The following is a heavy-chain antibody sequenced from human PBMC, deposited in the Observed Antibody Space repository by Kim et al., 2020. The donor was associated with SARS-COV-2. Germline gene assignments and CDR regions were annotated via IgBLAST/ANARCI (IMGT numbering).Heavy chain of an antibody. J-gene: IGHJ1*01. Sequence: SETLSLTCTVSGGSISSSIYHWGWIRQPPGKGLEWIGSIHYSGGTYYNPSLRSRVSIALDTSKNQFSLKVTSLTAADTAVYYCARPGGSARSGYCFSHWGQRTLVSVSA. CDR3: ARPGGSARSGYCFSH. CDR1: GGSISSSIYH. D-gene: IGHD3-22*01. V-gene: IGHV4-39*01. CDR2: IHYSGGT.